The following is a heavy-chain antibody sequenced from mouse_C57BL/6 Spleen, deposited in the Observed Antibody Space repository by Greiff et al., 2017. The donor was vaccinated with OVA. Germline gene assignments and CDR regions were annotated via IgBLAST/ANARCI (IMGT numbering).Heavy chain of an antibody. Sequence: EVKLMESGGDLVKPGGSLKLSCAASGFTFSSYGMSWVRQTPDKRLEWVATISSGGSYTYYPDSVKGRFTISRDNAKNTLYLQMSSLKSEDTAMYYCASHYGPAWFAYWGQGTLVTVSA. CDR1: GFTFSSYG. D-gene: IGHD1-1*02. CDR3: ASHYGPAWFAY. J-gene: IGHJ3*01. V-gene: IGHV5-6*01. CDR2: ISSGGSYT.